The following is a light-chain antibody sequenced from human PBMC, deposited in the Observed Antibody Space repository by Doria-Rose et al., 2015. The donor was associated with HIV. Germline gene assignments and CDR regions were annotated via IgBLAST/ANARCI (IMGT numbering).Light chain of an antibody. V-gene: IGKV3-20*01. CDR3: HQYGTSWT. CDR1: QSFSSTY. J-gene: IGKJ1*01. Sequence: TQSPGTLSLSPGERATLSCRASQSFSSTYLAWYQQKPGQATSILIYDGSTRATGTPDRFSASGSGTGFTLTINRLEPEDFALYYCHQYGTSWTFGQGTKVEI. CDR2: DGS.